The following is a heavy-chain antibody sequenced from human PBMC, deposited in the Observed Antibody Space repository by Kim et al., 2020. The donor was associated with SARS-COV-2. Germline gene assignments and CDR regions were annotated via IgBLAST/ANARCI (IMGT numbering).Heavy chain of an antibody. V-gene: IGHV1-2*04. Sequence: ASVKVSCKASGYTFTGYYMHWVRQAPGQGLEWMGWINPNSGGTNYAQKFQGWVTMTRDTSISTAYMELSRLRSDDTAVYYCAREWASCSGGSCKVPHNLPFDYWGQGTLVTVSS. J-gene: IGHJ4*02. CDR1: GYTFTGYY. D-gene: IGHD2-15*01. CDR2: INPNSGGT. CDR3: AREWASCSGGSCKVPHNLPFDY.